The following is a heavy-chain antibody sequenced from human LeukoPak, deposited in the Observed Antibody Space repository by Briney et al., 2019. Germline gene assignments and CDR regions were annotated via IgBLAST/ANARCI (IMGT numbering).Heavy chain of an antibody. CDR3: ARYDILTGPYGMDV. D-gene: IGHD3-9*01. CDR1: GFTFSSYW. CDR2: INSDGSST. V-gene: IGHV3-74*01. J-gene: IGHJ6*02. Sequence: SGGSLRLSCAASGFTFSSYWMHWVRQAPGKGLVWVSRINSDGSSTSYADSVKGRFTISRDNAKNTLYLQMNSLRAEDTAVYYCARYDILTGPYGMDVWGQGTTVTVSS.